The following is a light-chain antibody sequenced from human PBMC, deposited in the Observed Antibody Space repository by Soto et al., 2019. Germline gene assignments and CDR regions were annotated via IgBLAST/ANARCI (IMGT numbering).Light chain of an antibody. J-gene: IGKJ5*01. CDR1: QGIRSY. Sequence: IQLTQSPSSLPASVGDRVAITCRASQGIRSYLAWYQQKPGEAPKLLIFAASSLQSGVPSRFSGSGSGTDFTLTVSSLQPEDFATYYCQQSYTSRITFGLGTRLENK. V-gene: IGKV1-39*01. CDR2: AAS. CDR3: QQSYTSRIT.